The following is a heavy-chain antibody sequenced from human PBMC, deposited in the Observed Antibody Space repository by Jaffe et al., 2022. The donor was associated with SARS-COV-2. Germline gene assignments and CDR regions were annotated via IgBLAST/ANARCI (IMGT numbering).Heavy chain of an antibody. CDR3: AKDIGGRPAGDYYMDV. J-gene: IGHJ6*03. V-gene: IGHV3-9*01. CDR2: ISWNSGSI. CDR1: GFTFDDYA. Sequence: EVQLVESGGGLVQPGRSLRLSCAASGFTFDDYAMHWVRQAPGKGLEWVSGISWNSGSIGYADSVKGRFTISRDNAKNSLYLQMNSLRAEDTALYYCAKDIGGRPAGDYYMDVWGKGTTVTVSS. D-gene: IGHD2-15*01.